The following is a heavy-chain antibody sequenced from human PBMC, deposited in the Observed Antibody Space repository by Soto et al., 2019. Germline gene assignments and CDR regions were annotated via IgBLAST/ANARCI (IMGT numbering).Heavy chain of an antibody. J-gene: IGHJ6*02. CDR2: LSNNGGPT. V-gene: IGHV3-64D*08. Sequence: EAQLGESGGGLVQLGGSLRGSCSGSGFTYSTYSMHWVRQAPGKGLELVSTLSNNGGPTYYSDSVKGRFTISRDDSKSSLDLLMSSLRHDDIAVYYCVKGDFQYFVTHHCMDVCGHETTVTVSS. CDR1: GFTYSTYS. D-gene: IGHD2-21*02. CDR3: VKGDFQYFVTHHCMDV.